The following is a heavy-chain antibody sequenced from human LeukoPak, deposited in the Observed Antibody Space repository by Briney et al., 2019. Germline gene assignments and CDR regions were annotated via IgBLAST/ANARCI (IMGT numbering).Heavy chain of an antibody. V-gene: IGHV1-18*01. J-gene: IGHJ5*02. Sequence: GATVKVSCKASGYTFTSYGISWVRQAPGQGHEWMGWISAYNGNTNYAQKLQGRVTITTDTSTSTAYMELRNLRSDDTAVYYCGRFTYYDFWSGNEDFDPWGQGTLVTVSS. CDR2: ISAYNGNT. D-gene: IGHD3-3*01. CDR1: GYTFTSYG. CDR3: GRFTYYDFWSGNEDFDP.